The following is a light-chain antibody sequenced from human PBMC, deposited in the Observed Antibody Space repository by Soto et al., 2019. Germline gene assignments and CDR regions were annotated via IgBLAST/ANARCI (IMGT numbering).Light chain of an antibody. J-gene: IGLJ3*02. CDR2: DVS. CDR3: CSYAGNSLWV. V-gene: IGLV2-11*01. Sequence: QSALTQPRSVSGSPGQSVTISCTGTSSNVGAYNYVSWYQQYPGKGPRLMIYDVSKWPSGVPDRFSGSKSGNTASLTISGHQAEDEADYYCCSYAGNSLWVFGGGTKLTVL. CDR1: SSNVGAYNY.